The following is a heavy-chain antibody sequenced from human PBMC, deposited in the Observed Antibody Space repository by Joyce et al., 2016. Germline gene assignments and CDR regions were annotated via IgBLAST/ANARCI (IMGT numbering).Heavy chain of an antibody. J-gene: IGHJ4*02. Sequence: EVQLVQSGVGLVHPGGSLRLSCAGSGFIFRKYGINWISQAPGKGLEWVSYIGSSGEVKQYADSVEGRFTISRDNGKNSLYLQMNRLRVEDTAVYYCARDGRSSGGDYWGQGNLVTVSS. V-gene: IGHV3-48*01. CDR3: ARDGRSSGGDY. CDR1: GFIFRKYG. CDR2: IGSSGEVK. D-gene: IGHD6-19*01.